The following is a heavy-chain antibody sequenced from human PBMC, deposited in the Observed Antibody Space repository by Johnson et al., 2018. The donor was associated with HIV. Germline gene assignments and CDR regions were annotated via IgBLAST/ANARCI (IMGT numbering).Heavy chain of an antibody. Sequence: QVQLVESGGGVVQPGRSLRLSCAASGFTFSSYTMHWVRQAPGKGLAWVAVISYDGKNKDYADPVKGRFTLSRDNSKHTLYLQLSSLRTEDTAVFYCARGGVVHDAFDMWGQGTMVTVSS. J-gene: IGHJ3*02. CDR3: ARGGVVHDAFDM. CDR1: GFTFSSYT. CDR2: ISYDGKNK. V-gene: IGHV3-30*04. D-gene: IGHD2-2*01.